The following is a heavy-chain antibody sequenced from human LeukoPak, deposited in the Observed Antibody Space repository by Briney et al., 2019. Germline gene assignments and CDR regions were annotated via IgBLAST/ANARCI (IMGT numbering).Heavy chain of an antibody. D-gene: IGHD3-9*01. CDR2: IYSGGST. V-gene: IGHV3-66*01. Sequence: PGGSLRLSCAASGFTFSSYSMNWVRQAPGKGLEWVSVIYSGGSTYYADSVKGRFTISRDNSKNTLYLQMNSLRAEDTAVYYCASERGRRYFDWLPIDYWGQGTLVTVSS. J-gene: IGHJ4*02. CDR1: GFTFSSYS. CDR3: ASERGRRYFDWLPIDY.